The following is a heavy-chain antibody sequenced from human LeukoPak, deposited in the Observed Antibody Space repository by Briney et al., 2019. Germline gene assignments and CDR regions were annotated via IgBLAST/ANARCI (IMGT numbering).Heavy chain of an antibody. CDR3: ARAYNSGWYEDGPLDY. V-gene: IGHV3-21*04. J-gene: IGHJ4*02. CDR1: AFTFSTYS. CDR2: ISRSSTYI. D-gene: IGHD6-19*01. Sequence: GGSLRLSCAASAFTFSTYSMNWVRQAPGQGLDWVSSISRSSTYIYYADSVKGRFTISRDNAKNSLYLQMNSLRVDDTAVYYCARAYNSGWYEDGPLDYWGQGALVTVSS.